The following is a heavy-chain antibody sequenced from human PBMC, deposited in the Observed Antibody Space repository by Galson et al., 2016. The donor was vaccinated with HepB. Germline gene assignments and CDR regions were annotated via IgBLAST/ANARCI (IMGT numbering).Heavy chain of an antibody. CDR3: ASGRLCRSYFDY. V-gene: IGHV6-1*01. D-gene: IGHD1-26*01. J-gene: IGHJ4*01. CDR2: TYYMSKWYN. Sequence: CAISGDSVSSNSAAWNWIRQSPSRGLEWLGRTYYMSKWYNDYAVSVTSRITINPDTSKNQISLQLNSFTPEDTAVYYCASGRLCRSYFDYWGHGTLVTVSS. CDR1: GDSVSSNSAA.